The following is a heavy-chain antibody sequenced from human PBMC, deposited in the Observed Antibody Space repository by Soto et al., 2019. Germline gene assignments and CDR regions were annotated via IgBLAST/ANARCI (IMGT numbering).Heavy chain of an antibody. Sequence: VASVKVSCKASGGTFSSYAISWVRQAPGQGLEWMGGIIPIFGTANYAQKFQGRVTITADESTSTAYMELGSLRSEDTAVYYCARDGSRAYCGGDCYSAPLGMDVWGQGTTVTVSS. D-gene: IGHD2-21*02. J-gene: IGHJ6*02. CDR1: GGTFSSYA. CDR3: ARDGSRAYCGGDCYSAPLGMDV. CDR2: IIPIFGTA. V-gene: IGHV1-69*13.